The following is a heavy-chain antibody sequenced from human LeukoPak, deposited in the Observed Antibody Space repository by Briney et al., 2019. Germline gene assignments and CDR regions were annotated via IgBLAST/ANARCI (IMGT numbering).Heavy chain of an antibody. V-gene: IGHV3-11*01. CDR3: ARGAMITSLGPMKGLAFDI. J-gene: IGHJ3*02. D-gene: IGHD3-16*01. CDR2: ISDSGSTI. CDR1: GFTFSDYY. Sequence: GGSLRLSCAASGFTFSDYYMSWIRQAPGKGLEWISYISDSGSTIYYVDSVKGRFTISRDNAKNSLFLQMNSLRAEDTAVYYCARGAMITSLGPMKGLAFDIWGQGTMVTVSS.